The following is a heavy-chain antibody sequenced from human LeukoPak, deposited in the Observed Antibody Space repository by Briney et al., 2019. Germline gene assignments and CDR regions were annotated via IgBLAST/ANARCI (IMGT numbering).Heavy chain of an antibody. CDR1: GFSFTTYW. Sequence: GGSLRLSCAASGFSFTTYWMTWVRQAPGKGLEWVTNIKEDGSGKYYMDSVEGRFTISRDNAKNSLYLQMDSLRDEDTAVYYCARIELYGAHLIYWGPGTLVTVSS. V-gene: IGHV3-7*01. J-gene: IGHJ4*02. D-gene: IGHD4-17*01. CDR2: IKEDGSGK. CDR3: ARIELYGAHLIY.